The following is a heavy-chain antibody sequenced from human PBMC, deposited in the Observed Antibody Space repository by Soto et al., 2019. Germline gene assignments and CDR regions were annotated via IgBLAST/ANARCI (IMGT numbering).Heavy chain of an antibody. CDR2: IKQDGSEK. Sequence: EVQLVESGGGLVQPGGSLRLSCVASGFTFSSYWMSWVRQAPGKGLEWVANIKQDGSEKYYVDSVKGRFTLSRDNAKNSLYLQRKSWRAEDTAVYYCAREGYGGAAFDIWGQGTMVPVSP. CDR3: AREGYGGAAFDI. CDR1: GFTFSSYW. J-gene: IGHJ3*02. D-gene: IGHD4-17*01. V-gene: IGHV3-7*01.